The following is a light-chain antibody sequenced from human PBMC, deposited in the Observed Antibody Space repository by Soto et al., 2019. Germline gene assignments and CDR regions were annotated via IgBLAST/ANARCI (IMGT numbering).Light chain of an antibody. CDR1: SSNIGSHY. CDR3: ATWDDSLSVV. V-gene: IGLV1-47*01. Sequence: QSVLTQPPSASGTPGQRVTISCSGSSSNIGSHYVFWYQHLPGTAPKVLLYRNNQRPSVVPDRFSGSKSGTSASLASSGLRSEDEADYYCATWDDSLSVVFGGGTKLTVL. CDR2: RNN. J-gene: IGLJ2*01.